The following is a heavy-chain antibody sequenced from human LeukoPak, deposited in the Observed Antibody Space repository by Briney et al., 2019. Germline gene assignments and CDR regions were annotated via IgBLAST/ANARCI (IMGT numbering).Heavy chain of an antibody. CDR1: GGTFSSYA. CDR2: IIPIFGTA. V-gene: IGHV1-69*05. D-gene: IGHD3-9*01. CDR3: ARARTYYDILTGYVPGRDAFDI. J-gene: IGHJ3*02. Sequence: SVKVSCKASGGTFSSYAISWVRQAPGQGLEWMGGIIPIFGTANYAQKFQGRVTITTDESTSTAYMELSSLRSEDTAVYYCARARTYYDILTGYVPGRDAFDIWGQGTMVTVSS.